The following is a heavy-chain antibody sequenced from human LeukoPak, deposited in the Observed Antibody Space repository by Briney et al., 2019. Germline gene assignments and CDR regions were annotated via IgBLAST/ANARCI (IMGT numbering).Heavy chain of an antibody. CDR2: INWNGGST. J-gene: IGHJ4*02. CDR3: ARVGGYSYGTDLDY. D-gene: IGHD5-18*01. Sequence: GGSLRLSCAAFGFTFDDYGMSWVRQAPGKGLEWVSGINWNGGSTGYADSVKGRFTISRDNAKNSLYLQMNSLRAEDTALYYCARVGGYSYGTDLDYWGQGTLVTVSS. CDR1: GFTFDDYG. V-gene: IGHV3-20*04.